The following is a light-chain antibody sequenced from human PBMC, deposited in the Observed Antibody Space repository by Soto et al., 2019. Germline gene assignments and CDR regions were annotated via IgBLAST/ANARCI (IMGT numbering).Light chain of an antibody. Sequence: EIVMTQSPATLSVSPGERATLSCRASQSVSSNFAWYQQKPGQAPRLLIYGASTRATGIPARFSGSGSGTEFTLTISRMQSEDFAVYYCQQYNNWPLTFGVGTKVEIK. V-gene: IGKV3-15*01. J-gene: IGKJ4*01. CDR2: GAS. CDR1: QSVSSN. CDR3: QQYNNWPLT.